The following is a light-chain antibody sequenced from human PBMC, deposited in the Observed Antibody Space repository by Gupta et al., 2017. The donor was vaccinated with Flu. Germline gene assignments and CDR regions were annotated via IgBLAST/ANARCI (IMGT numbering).Light chain of an antibody. J-gene: IGKJ4*01. Sequence: GDRVTITCRASQSLTSWLAWYQQKPRKAPKLLIYKASNLESGVPSRFSGSGSGTEFTLTISSLQPDDFATYYCQQYDSYSLTFGGGTKVEIK. CDR1: QSLTSW. CDR3: QQYDSYSLT. V-gene: IGKV1-5*03. CDR2: KAS.